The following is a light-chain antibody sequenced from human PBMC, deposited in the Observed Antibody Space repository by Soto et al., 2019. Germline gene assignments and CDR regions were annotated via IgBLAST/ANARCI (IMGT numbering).Light chain of an antibody. Sequence: DIPMTQSPSSLSASVGDRVTITCRASQSISTYLNWYQQEPGKAPKLLIYAASILQGGVPSRFSGSGSGSEFTLTISSLQPDDFATYYYQQTFSPPSITFGQGTRLGI. V-gene: IGKV1-39*01. CDR3: QQTFSPPSIT. J-gene: IGKJ5*01. CDR1: QSISTY. CDR2: AAS.